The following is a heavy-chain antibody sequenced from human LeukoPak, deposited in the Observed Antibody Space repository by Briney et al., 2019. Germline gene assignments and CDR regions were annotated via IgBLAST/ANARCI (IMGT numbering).Heavy chain of an antibody. CDR3: ARGDYDNDAFDI. CDR2: ISYDGSNK. J-gene: IGHJ3*02. D-gene: IGHD3-22*01. V-gene: IGHV3-30-3*01. CDR1: GFTFSSYA. Sequence: GGSLRLSCAASGFTFSSYAMHWVRQAPGKGLEWVAVISYDGSNKYYADSVKGRFTISRDNSKNTLYLQMNGLRAEDTAVYYCARGDYDNDAFDIWGQGTMVTVSS.